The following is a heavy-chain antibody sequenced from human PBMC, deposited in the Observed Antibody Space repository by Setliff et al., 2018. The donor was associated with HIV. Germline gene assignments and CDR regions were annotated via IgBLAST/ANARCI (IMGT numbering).Heavy chain of an antibody. D-gene: IGHD2-15*01. V-gene: IGHV4-38-2*01. CDR1: GYSVSSGYY. CDR3: ARGVGIGGNWFDP. Sequence: SETLSLTCAVSGYSVSSGYYWAWIRQAPGKGLQWIGQMYYTGTTGYNPSLSSRVTISQDKSRNQFSLKLTSVTATDTAIYYCARGVGIGGNWFDPWGQGIMVTVSS. CDR2: MYYTGTT. J-gene: IGHJ5*02.